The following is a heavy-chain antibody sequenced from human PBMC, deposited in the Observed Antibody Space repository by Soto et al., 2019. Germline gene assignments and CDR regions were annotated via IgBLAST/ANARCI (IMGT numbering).Heavy chain of an antibody. Sequence: ASVKVSCKASGYTFTSCYMHWVRQAPGQGLEWMGIINPSGGSTSYAQKFQGRVTMTRDTSTSTVYMELSSLRSEDTAVYYCARAPGYSYGPAAYYGMDVWGQGTTVTVSS. V-gene: IGHV1-46*01. J-gene: IGHJ6*02. CDR1: GYTFTSCY. D-gene: IGHD5-18*01. CDR2: INPSGGST. CDR3: ARAPGYSYGPAAYYGMDV.